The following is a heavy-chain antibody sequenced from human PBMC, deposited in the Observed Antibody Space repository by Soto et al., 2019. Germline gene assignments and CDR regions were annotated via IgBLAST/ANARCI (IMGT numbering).Heavy chain of an antibody. Sequence: EVQLLESGGGLVQPGGSLRLSCAASGCTFSSYAMSWVRQAPGKGLEWVSGISDSGGSTYYADSVKGRFTISRDNSKNTLYLQMNSLRAEDTAVYYCANGCGGTCYSRIHYWGQGTLVTVSS. CDR2: ISDSGGST. D-gene: IGHD2-15*01. J-gene: IGHJ4*02. CDR1: GCTFSSYA. CDR3: ANGCGGTCYSRIHY. V-gene: IGHV3-23*01.